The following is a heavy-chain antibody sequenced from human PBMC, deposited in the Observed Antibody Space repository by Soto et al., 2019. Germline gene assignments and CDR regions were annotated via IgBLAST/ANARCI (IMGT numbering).Heavy chain of an antibody. CDR3: ARGYGGHGSYVDC. Sequence: EVQLLESGGGLVQPGGSLRLSCAASGFTFSSYAMSWVRQAPGKGLVWVSGISGSGGSTYYADSVKGRFTISRDNSKNTLYLQKSSLRAEDTAVYYCARGYGGHGSYVDCWGQGTLVTVSS. D-gene: IGHD5-12*01. CDR2: ISGSGGST. CDR1: GFTFSSYA. V-gene: IGHV3-23*01. J-gene: IGHJ4*02.